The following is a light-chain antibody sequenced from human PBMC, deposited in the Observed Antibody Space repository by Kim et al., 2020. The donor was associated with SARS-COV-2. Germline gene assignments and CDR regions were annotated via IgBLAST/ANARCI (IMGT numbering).Light chain of an antibody. CDR2: DVN. CDR3: FSYAGNYIYV. V-gene: IGLV2-11*03. CDR1: SSDVGASNS. J-gene: IGLJ1*01. Sequence: GQSVTISCTGTSSDVGASNSVSWYQQRPGKAPELIISDVNSRPSGVPDRFSVSKSGDTASLTISGLQAEDEADYYCFSYAGNYIYVFGTATKVTVL.